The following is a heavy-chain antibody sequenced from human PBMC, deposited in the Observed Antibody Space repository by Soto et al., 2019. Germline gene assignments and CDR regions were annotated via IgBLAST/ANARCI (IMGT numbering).Heavy chain of an antibody. D-gene: IGHD6-25*01. CDR1: GYTFTSYG. CDR3: ATGAEAPACGDY. Sequence: QVQLVQSGAEVKKPGASVKVSCKASGYTFTSYGISWVRQAPGQGLEWMGWISAYNGNTNSAQKLQGRVTMTTATSTSTAYMALRTLRSDDTAVYYCATGAEAPACGDYWGQRTHVTVSS. V-gene: IGHV1-18*01. J-gene: IGHJ4*02. CDR2: ISAYNGNT.